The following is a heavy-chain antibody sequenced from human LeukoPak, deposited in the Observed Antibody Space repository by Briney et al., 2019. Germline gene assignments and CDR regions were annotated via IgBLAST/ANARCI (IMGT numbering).Heavy chain of an antibody. CDR1: GGSISSSSYY. CDR2: IYYSGST. V-gene: IGHV4-39*01. J-gene: IGHJ4*02. CDR3: ARDMVRDYFDY. Sequence: SETLSLTCTVSGGSISSSSYYWGWIRQPPGKGLEWIGCIYYSGSTYYNPSLKSRVTISVDTYKNQCSLKLSSVTAADTAVYYRARDMVRDYFDYWGQGTLVTVSS. D-gene: IGHD3-10*01.